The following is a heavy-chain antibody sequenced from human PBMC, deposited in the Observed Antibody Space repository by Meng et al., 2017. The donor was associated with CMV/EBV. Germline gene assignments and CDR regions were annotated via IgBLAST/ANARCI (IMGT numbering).Heavy chain of an antibody. CDR2: INSDGSST. V-gene: IGHV3-74*01. CDR1: GFTFSSYA. Sequence: GGSLRLSCAASGFTFSSYAMHWVRQAPGKGLVWVSRINSDGSSTSYADSVKGRFTISRDNAKNTLYLQMNSLRAEDTAVYYCARDPEGPINFLYGDDAFDIWGQGTMVTVSS. CDR3: ARDPEGPINFLYGDDAFDI. D-gene: IGHD4-17*01. J-gene: IGHJ3*02.